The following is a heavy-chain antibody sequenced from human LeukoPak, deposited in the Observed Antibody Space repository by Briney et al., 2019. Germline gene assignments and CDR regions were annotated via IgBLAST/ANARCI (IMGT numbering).Heavy chain of an antibody. J-gene: IGHJ3*02. D-gene: IGHD3-10*01. CDR1: GFTFSSYS. Sequence: GALRLSCAASGFTFSSYSVNWVRQAPGKGLEWVSSISSSSSYIYYADSVKGRFAISRDNAKNSLYLQMNSLRAEDTAVYYCARDPGIGDAFDIWGLGTMVTVSS. CDR3: ARDPGIGDAFDI. V-gene: IGHV3-21*01. CDR2: ISSSSSYI.